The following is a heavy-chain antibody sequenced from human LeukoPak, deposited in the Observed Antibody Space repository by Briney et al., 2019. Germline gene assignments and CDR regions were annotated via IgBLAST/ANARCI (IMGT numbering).Heavy chain of an antibody. Sequence: PSETLSLTCGVSGGSVSTIGYSWSWIRQPPGKGLEWIGYIYQSGSTSYNPSLQSRVTISIDKSKNQFSLKLSSVTAADTAVYYCARAEGYDILTGYFDYWGQGTLVTVSS. CDR2: IYQSGST. V-gene: IGHV4-30-2*01. CDR3: ARAEGYDILTGYFDY. J-gene: IGHJ4*02. CDR1: GGSVSTIGYS. D-gene: IGHD3-9*01.